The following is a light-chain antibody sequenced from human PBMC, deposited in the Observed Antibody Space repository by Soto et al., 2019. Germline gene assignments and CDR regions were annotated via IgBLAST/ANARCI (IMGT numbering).Light chain of an antibody. J-gene: IGKJ4*01. CDR3: QQYGSSPPLT. Sequence: ESVLTQSPGTLSLSPGERATLSCRASQSVSSSYLAWYQQKPGQAPRLLIYGASSRATGIPDRFSCSGSGTDFTLTISILEPEDFAVYYCQQYGSSPPLTFGGGTKVEIK. CDR2: GAS. CDR1: QSVSSSY. V-gene: IGKV3-20*01.